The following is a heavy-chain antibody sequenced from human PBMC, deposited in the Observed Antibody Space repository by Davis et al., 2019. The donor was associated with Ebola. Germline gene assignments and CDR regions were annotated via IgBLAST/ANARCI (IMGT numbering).Heavy chain of an antibody. CDR3: ARDLPGGDWYFDL. V-gene: IGHV3-30*04. CDR1: GFTFSSYA. D-gene: IGHD1-14*01. J-gene: IGHJ2*01. CDR2: ISYDGSNK. Sequence: GESLKISCAASGFTFSSYAMHWVRQAPGKGLEWVAVISYDGSNKYYADSVKGRFTISRDNSKNTLHLQMSSLRAEDTAVYYCARDLPGGDWYFDLWGRGTLVTVSS.